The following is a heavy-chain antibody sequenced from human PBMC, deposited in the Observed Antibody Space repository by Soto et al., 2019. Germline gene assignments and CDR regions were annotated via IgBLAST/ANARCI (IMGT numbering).Heavy chain of an antibody. CDR3: ARDGRTGMDV. J-gene: IGHJ6*02. D-gene: IGHD1-26*01. V-gene: IGHV4-59*01. Sequence: SETLSLTCTVSGGYISSYYCSWIRQPPGKGLEWIGYIYYSGSTNYNPSLKSRVTISVDTSKNQFSLKLSSVTAADTAVYYCARDGRTGMDVWGQGTTVTVSS. CDR1: GGYISSYY. CDR2: IYYSGST.